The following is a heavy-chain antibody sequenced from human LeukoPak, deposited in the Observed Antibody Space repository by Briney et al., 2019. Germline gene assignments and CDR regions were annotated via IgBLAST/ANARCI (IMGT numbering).Heavy chain of an antibody. CDR1: GFTFDDYA. J-gene: IGHJ4*02. D-gene: IGHD6-13*01. CDR3: AKLPAIAAAGTDFDY. V-gene: IGHV3-9*01. Sequence: GGSLRLSCAASGFTFDDYAMHWVRQAPGKGLEWVSGISWNGGSIGYADSVKGRFTISRDNAKNSLYLQMNSLRAEDTALYYCAKLPAIAAAGTDFDYWGQGTLVTVSS. CDR2: ISWNGGSI.